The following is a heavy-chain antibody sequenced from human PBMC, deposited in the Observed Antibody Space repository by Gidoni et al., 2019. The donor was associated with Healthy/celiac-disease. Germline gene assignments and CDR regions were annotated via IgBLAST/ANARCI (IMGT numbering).Heavy chain of an antibody. D-gene: IGHD6-19*01. CDR2: ISGSGGST. Sequence: EVQLLESGGGLVQPGGSLRLPCADSGFTLSSYAMSWVRPDPGKGLEWVSAISGSGGSTYYADSVKGRFTISRDNSKNTLYLQMNSLRAEDTAVYYCAKDHAVAYPAYYFDYWGQGTLVTVSS. J-gene: IGHJ4*02. CDR1: GFTLSSYA. V-gene: IGHV3-23*01. CDR3: AKDHAVAYPAYYFDY.